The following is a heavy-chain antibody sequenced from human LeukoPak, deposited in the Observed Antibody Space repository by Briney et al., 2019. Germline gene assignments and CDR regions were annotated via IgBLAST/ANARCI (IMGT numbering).Heavy chain of an antibody. D-gene: IGHD6-13*01. J-gene: IGHJ4*02. Sequence: GGSLRLSCAASGFTFSRYAMHWVRQAPGRGLEWVAVISRDGITKDFADSVKGRFTISRDNSKNTLYLQMNSLRAEDTAVYYCAKGRIAAAGTSDYWGQGTLVTVSS. CDR3: AKGRIAAAGTSDY. CDR2: ISRDGITK. V-gene: IGHV3-30-3*01. CDR1: GFTFSRYA.